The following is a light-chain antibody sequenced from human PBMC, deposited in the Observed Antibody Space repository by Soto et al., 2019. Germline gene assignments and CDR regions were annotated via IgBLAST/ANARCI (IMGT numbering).Light chain of an antibody. CDR2: GNS. CDR1: SSNIGAGYD. V-gene: IGLV1-40*01. Sequence: QSVLTQPPSVSGAPGQRVTISCTGSSSNIGAGYDVHWYQQLPGTAPKLLIYGNSNRPSGVPDRFSGSKSGTSASLAITGLQAEDEADYYCQSYDSSLWVSVFGGGTKLTVL. CDR3: QSYDSSLWVSV. J-gene: IGLJ2*01.